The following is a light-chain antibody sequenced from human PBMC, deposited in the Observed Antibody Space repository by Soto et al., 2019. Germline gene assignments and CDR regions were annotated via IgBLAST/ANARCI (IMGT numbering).Light chain of an antibody. J-gene: IGLJ2*01. Sequence: NFMLTQPHSVSASPGKTVTISCTRSSGSIASNYVQWYQQRPGSSPTTVIYEDNQRPSGVPDRFSGSIDSSSNSASLTISGLKTEDEADYYCQSYDSSNHEVVFGGGTKLTVL. CDR3: QSYDSSNHEVV. V-gene: IGLV6-57*01. CDR1: SGSIASNY. CDR2: EDN.